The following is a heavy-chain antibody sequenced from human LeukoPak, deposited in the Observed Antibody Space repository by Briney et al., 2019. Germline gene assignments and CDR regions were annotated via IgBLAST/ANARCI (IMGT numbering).Heavy chain of an antibody. CDR3: ARAGRVGATTSWFDP. D-gene: IGHD1-26*01. CDR1: GGSISSYY. J-gene: IGHJ5*02. Sequence: PSETLSLTCTVSGGSISSYYWSWIRQPPGKGLEWIGYIYYSGSTNYNPSLKSRVTISVDTSKNQFSLKLSSVTAADTAVYYCARAGRVGATTSWFDPWGQGTLVTVSS. CDR2: IYYSGST. V-gene: IGHV4-59*01.